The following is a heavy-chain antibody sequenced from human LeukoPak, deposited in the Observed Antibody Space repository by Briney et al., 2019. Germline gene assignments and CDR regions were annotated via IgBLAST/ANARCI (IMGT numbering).Heavy chain of an antibody. CDR1: GFTFSSYA. V-gene: IGHV3-23*01. D-gene: IGHD5-24*01. CDR2: ISGSGGST. J-gene: IGHJ4*02. Sequence: PGGSLRLSCAASGFTFSSYAMSWVRQAPGKGLEWVSGISGSGGSTYYADSVKGRFTISRDNSLNTLHLQMNSLKTEDTAVYYCAREFGHNRWYFDYWGQGALVTVSS. CDR3: AREFGHNRWYFDY.